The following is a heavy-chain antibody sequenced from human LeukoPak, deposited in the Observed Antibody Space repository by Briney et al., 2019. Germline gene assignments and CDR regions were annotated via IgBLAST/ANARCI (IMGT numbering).Heavy chain of an antibody. J-gene: IGHJ4*02. CDR1: GGSISSSSYY. CDR3: ASRGGITVAGRENYYFDY. D-gene: IGHD6-19*01. CDR2: IYYSGST. Sequence: SETLSLTCTVSGGSISSSSYYWGWIRQPPGKGLEWIGSIYYSGSTYYNPSLKSRVTISVDTSKNQFSLKLSSVTAADTAVYYCASRGGITVAGRENYYFDYWGQGTLVTVSS. V-gene: IGHV4-39*01.